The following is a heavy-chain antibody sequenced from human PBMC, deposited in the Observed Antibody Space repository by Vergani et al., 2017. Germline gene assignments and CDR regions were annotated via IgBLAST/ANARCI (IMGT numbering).Heavy chain of an antibody. Sequence: QVKLQESGPGLVKPSETLSLTCTVSGASVNSYYWSWIRQPPRKALEWMGYVSFRGDTLYDPSVKGRMTISLNTSSNQFSLYLTSVTAADTAVYYCARSRIYYGPGSPDYWGQGTLVTVSS. CDR1: GASVNSYY. D-gene: IGHD3-10*01. J-gene: IGHJ4*02. CDR2: VSFRGDT. CDR3: ARSRIYYGPGSPDY. V-gene: IGHV4-59*02.